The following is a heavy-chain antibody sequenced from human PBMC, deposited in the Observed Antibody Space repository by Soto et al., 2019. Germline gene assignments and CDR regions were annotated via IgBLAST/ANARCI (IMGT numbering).Heavy chain of an antibody. CDR1: GYTFTSYG. J-gene: IGHJ4*02. V-gene: IGHV1-18*01. CDR2: ISAYNGNT. D-gene: IGHD6-19*01. Sequence: QVQLVQSGAEVKKPGASVKVSCKASGYTFTSYGISWVRQAPGQGLEWMGWISAYNGNTNYAQKLQGRVTMTTDTSTSTAYMELRSLRSDDTAVYYCARDWSRGIAVAPGAYYFDYWGQGTLVTVSS. CDR3: ARDWSRGIAVAPGAYYFDY.